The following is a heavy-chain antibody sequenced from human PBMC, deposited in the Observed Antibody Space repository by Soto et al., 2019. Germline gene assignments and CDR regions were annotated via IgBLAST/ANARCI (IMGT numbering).Heavy chain of an antibody. J-gene: IGHJ6*02. CDR1: GFTFSSYG. CDR3: ARGGGISSSWANYYYGMDV. V-gene: IGHV3-33*01. Sequence: GGSLRLSCAASGFTFSSYGMHWVRQAPGKGLEWVAVIWYDGSNKYYADSVKGRFTISRDNSKNTLYLQMNSLRAEDTAVYYCARGGGISSSWANYYYGMDVWGQGT. D-gene: IGHD6-13*01. CDR2: IWYDGSNK.